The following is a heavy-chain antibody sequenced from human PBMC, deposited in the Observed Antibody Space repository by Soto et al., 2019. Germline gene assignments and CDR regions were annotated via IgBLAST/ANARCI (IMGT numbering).Heavy chain of an antibody. J-gene: IGHJ5*02. CDR3: ARDHDDNWMDH. Sequence: PGGSLRLSCAVSGFTVRSNHMSWVRQAPGKGLEWVSVIYSGDSTYYADSVKGRFTISRDNAKQTLYLQMSGLRAEDTAVYYCARDHDDNWMDHWGQGTPVTVS. D-gene: IGHD1-1*01. CDR1: GFTVRSNH. CDR2: IYSGDST. V-gene: IGHV3-53*01.